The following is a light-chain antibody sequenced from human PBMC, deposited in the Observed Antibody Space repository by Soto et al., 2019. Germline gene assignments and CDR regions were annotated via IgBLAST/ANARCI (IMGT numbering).Light chain of an antibody. CDR2: DVS. Sequence: DIQMTQSPSTLSASVGDRVTITCRASQSFSRWLAWYQQKPGKPPKVLIYDVSRLESGVPSRFSGSGSGTEFTLTISRLQPEDVATYYCQQYNNLWAFGQGTKVDI. CDR1: QSFSRW. CDR3: QQYNNLWA. J-gene: IGKJ1*01. V-gene: IGKV1-5*01.